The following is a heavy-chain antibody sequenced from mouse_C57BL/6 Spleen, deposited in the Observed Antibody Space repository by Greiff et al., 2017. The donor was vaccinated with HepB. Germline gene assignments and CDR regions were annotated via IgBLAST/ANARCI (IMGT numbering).Heavy chain of an antibody. CDR3: ARGSLYYYGSSGYFDV. J-gene: IGHJ1*03. D-gene: IGHD1-1*01. CDR2: INPGSGGT. V-gene: IGHV1-54*01. Sequence: VQLQESGAELVRPGTSVKVSCKASGYAFTNYLIEWVKQRPGQGLEWIGVINPGSGGTNYNEKFKGKATLTADKSSSTAYMQLSSLTSEDSAVYFCARGSLYYYGSSGYFDVWGTGTTVTVSS. CDR1: GYAFTNYL.